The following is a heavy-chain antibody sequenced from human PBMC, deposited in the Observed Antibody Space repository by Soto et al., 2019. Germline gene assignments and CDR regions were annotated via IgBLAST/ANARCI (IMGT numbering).Heavy chain of an antibody. CDR2: ISSSSIYI. Sequence: EVQLVESGGGLVKPGGSLRLSCADSGLTFSSYTMNWVRQAPGKGLEWVSSISSSSIYIFYADSVKGRFTISRDNAKNSLYLQMNSLRAEDTAVYYCARGLPQSSGYYSGNWGQGTLVTVSS. D-gene: IGHD3-22*01. J-gene: IGHJ4*02. CDR3: ARGLPQSSGYYSGN. CDR1: GLTFSSYT. V-gene: IGHV3-21*01.